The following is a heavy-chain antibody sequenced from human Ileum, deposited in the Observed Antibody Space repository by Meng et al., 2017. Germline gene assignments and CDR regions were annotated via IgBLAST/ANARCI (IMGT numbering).Heavy chain of an antibody. D-gene: IGHD6-13*01. Sequence: QVQLQDSGPGLVKPSQTLSLTFTVSGCSISSGGYYWSWIRQHPGKGLEWIGYIYYSGTTYYNPSLKSRVTISVDTSKNQFSLKLSSVTAADTAVYYCAREPPAAAGTGADYWGQGTLVTVSS. CDR2: IYYSGTT. J-gene: IGHJ4*02. V-gene: IGHV4-31*03. CDR1: GCSISSGGYY. CDR3: AREPPAAAGTGADY.